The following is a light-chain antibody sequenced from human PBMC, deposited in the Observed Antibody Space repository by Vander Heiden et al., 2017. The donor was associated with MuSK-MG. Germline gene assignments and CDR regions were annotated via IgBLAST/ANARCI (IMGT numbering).Light chain of an antibody. J-gene: IGLJ2*01. V-gene: IGLV1-44*01. CDR1: NYKIGSNT. CDR3: ATGDDSLNGPV. Sequence: QSVLTQPSSASGTSVQRLTSAGSGSNYKIGSNTVNWYQQLPGTAPKLLIYSNNQRPAGVPDRFSGSKSGTSASLAISGIQSEDEADYYCATGDDSLNGPVFGGGTKLTVL. CDR2: SNN.